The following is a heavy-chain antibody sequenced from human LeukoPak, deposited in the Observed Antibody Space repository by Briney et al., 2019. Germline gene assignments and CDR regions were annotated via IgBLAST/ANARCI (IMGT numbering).Heavy chain of an antibody. CDR3: AGTWGSGEYYYYGMDV. CDR2: IIPIFGTA. CDR1: GGTFSSYA. D-gene: IGHD3-16*01. J-gene: IGHJ6*02. Sequence: SVKVSCKASGGTFSSYAISWVRQAPGQGLEWMGGIIPIFGTANYAQKFQGRVTITADESTSTAYMELSSLRSEDTAVYYCAGTWGSGEYYYYGMDVWGQGTTVTVSS. V-gene: IGHV1-69*13.